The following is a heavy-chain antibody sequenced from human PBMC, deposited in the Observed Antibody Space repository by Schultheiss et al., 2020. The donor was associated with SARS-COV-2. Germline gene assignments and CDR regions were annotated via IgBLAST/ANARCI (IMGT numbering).Heavy chain of an antibody. J-gene: IGHJ4*02. D-gene: IGHD2-15*01. V-gene: IGHV1-18*01. CDR2: ISGYNGNT. CDR3: ARGYCSGGSCYGVDY. Sequence: ASVKVSCKASGYTFSIYGIIWVRQAPGQGLEWMGWISGYNGNTKYVQNLQGRVTVTTDTSTSTAYMELRSLRSDDTAVYFCARGYCSGGSCYGVDYWGQGTLVTVSS. CDR1: GYTFSIYG.